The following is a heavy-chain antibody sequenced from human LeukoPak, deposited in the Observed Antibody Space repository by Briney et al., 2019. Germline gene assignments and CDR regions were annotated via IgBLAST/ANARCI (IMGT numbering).Heavy chain of an antibody. CDR3: AREGVTKYYFDY. Sequence: SETLSLTCTVSGGSISSYYWSWIRQPPGKGLEWIGYIYSDYSGSTKYNPSLESRVAISVDTSKNQFSLKLSSVTAADTAVYYCAREGVTKYYFDYWGQGTLVTVSS. J-gene: IGHJ4*02. D-gene: IGHD4-11*01. V-gene: IGHV4-59*01. CDR2: IYSDYSGST. CDR1: GGSISSYY.